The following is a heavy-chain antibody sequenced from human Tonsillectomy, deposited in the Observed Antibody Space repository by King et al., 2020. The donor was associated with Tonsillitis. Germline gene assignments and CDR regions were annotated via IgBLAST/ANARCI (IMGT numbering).Heavy chain of an antibody. CDR2: INPATGAT. Sequence: VQLVESGPEVRKPGASVRVSCKASGYTFTDYYMHWVRQAPGQGLEWMGWINPATGATKSAEKFQARITLTWDTSITTGYLELSNLRSDDTAVYFCSRGTWELGGAFDMWGQGTIVTVSS. CDR3: SRGTWELGGAFDM. CDR1: GYTFTDYY. V-gene: IGHV1-2*02. J-gene: IGHJ3*02. D-gene: IGHD3-10*01.